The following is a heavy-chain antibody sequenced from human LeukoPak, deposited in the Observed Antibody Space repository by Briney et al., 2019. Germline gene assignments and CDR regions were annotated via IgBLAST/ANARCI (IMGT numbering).Heavy chain of an antibody. CDR3: ARGRYYYDIYVPDAFDI. CDR1: GFTFSSYS. V-gene: IGHV3-48*04. Sequence: GGSLRLSCAASGFTFSSYSMNWVRQAPGKGLEWVSYISSSSSTIYYADSVKGRFTISRDNAKNSLYLQMNSLRAEDTAVYYCARGRYYYDIYVPDAFDIWGQGTMVTVSS. D-gene: IGHD3-22*01. CDR2: ISSSSSTI. J-gene: IGHJ3*02.